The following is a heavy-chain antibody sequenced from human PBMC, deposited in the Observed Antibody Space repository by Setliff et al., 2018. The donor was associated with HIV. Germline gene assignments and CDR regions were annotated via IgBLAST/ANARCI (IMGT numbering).Heavy chain of an antibody. CDR2: VHNSAGS. CDR1: GDSVSGYY. CDR3: ARDRIEVSADSPHDVFDI. V-gene: IGHV4-4*07. J-gene: IGHJ3*02. Sequence: NPSETLSLTCAVSGDSVSGYYWSWIRQPAGRGLEWIGRVHNSAGSNYNPSLKSRVTMSVDTAKNQLSLKLTAVSAADTAVYYCARDRIEVSADSPHDVFDIWGRGIMVTVSS. D-gene: IGHD3-22*01.